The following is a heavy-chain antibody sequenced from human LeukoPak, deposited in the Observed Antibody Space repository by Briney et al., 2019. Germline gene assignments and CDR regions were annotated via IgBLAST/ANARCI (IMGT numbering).Heavy chain of an antibody. D-gene: IGHD2-2*01. Sequence: QTLSLTCAISGDSVSSNSVTWNWIRQSPSRGLEWLSRTYYRSTWYNDYAVSVGGRITVNPDTSKNQFSLHLNSVTPEDTAVYYCARRLTQYDCFDPWGQGILVTVSS. CDR1: GDSVSSNSVT. V-gene: IGHV6-1*01. CDR2: TYYRSTWYN. J-gene: IGHJ5*02. CDR3: ARRLTQYDCFDP.